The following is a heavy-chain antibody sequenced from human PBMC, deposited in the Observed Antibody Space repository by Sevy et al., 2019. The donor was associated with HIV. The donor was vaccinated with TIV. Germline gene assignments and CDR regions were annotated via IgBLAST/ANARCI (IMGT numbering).Heavy chain of an antibody. CDR1: GFTFSDYY. V-gene: IGHV3-11*01. CDR3: AREQVLQNWFDP. CDR2: ISSSGSTI. J-gene: IGHJ5*02. Sequence: GGSLRLSYAASGFTFSDYYMSWIRQAPGKGLEWVSYISSSGSTIYYADSVKGRFTISRDNAKNSLYLQMNSLRAEDTAVYYCAREQVLQNWFDPWGQGTLVTVSS. D-gene: IGHD4-4*01.